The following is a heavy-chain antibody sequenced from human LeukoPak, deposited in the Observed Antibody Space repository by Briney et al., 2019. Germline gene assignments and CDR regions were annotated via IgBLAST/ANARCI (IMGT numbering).Heavy chain of an antibody. D-gene: IGHD3-3*01. V-gene: IGHV4-59*11. J-gene: IGHJ4*02. Sequence: PSETLSLTXTVSGGSISSHYWSWIRQPPGKGLEWIGYFYYSGSTNYNPSLKSRVTISVDTSKNQISLKVISVTAADTAVYYCARGGYYDPLDYWGQGTLVTVSS. CDR1: GGSISSHY. CDR2: FYYSGST. CDR3: ARGGYYDPLDY.